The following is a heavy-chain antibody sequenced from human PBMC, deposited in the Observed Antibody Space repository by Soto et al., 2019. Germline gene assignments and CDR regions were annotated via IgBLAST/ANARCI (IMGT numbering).Heavy chain of an antibody. J-gene: IGHJ4*02. V-gene: IGHV2-5*01. CDR2: IFWNDDY. D-gene: IGHD5-18*01. Sequence: GXTLASPTQTLTXSCTFCRFSLTTSGVGVVWIRQPPGKALEWLALIFWNDDYSYSPSLNSRLTITKDTSKNQVVLTMNNMDPGGTATYYCVHTGYSYDPFGYWGRGTMVNVSS. CDR1: RFSLTTSGVG. CDR3: VHTGYSYDPFGY.